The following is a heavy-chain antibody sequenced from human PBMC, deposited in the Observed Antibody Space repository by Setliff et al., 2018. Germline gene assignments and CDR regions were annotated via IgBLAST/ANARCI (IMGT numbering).Heavy chain of an antibody. CDR1: GGSISSASYY. D-gene: IGHD3-22*01. CDR3: ARAYYDSSRGDDAFDI. CDR2: IYTSGST. V-gene: IGHV4-61*02. J-gene: IGHJ3*02. Sequence: PSETLSLTCTVSGGSISSASYYWSWIRQPAGKGLEWIGRIYTSGSTNYNPSLKSRVTISVDTSKNQFSLKLSSVTAADTAVYYCARAYYDSSRGDDAFDIWGQGTMVTVSS.